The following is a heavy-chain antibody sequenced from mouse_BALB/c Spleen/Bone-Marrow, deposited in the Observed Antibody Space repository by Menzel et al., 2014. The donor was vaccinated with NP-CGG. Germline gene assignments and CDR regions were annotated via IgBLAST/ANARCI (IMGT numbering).Heavy chain of an antibody. CDR1: GYTFTSYW. D-gene: IGHD2-14*01. CDR2: IAPGSGST. CDR3: AYYRYDVNY. V-gene: IGHV1S41*01. J-gene: IGHJ2*01. Sequence: DLVKPGASVKLPCKASGYTFTSYWINWTKQRPGQGLEWIGRIAPGSGSTYYNEMFKGKATLTVDTSSSTAYILLSSLSSEDSAVYFCAYYRYDVNYWGQGTTLTVSS.